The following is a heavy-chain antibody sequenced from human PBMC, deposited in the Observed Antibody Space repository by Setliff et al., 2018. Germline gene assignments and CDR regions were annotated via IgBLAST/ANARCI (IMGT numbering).Heavy chain of an antibody. CDR3: ARGFDV. J-gene: IGHJ3*01. CDR2: TYYNGDA. V-gene: IGHV4-39*01. Sequence: SETLSLTCTVSGGSLRGNAIFWGWIRQPPGKGLKWIGSTYYNGDAYYNPSLKSRVTMSVDTSKNQFSLKLSSVAAADTVGYYCARGFDVCG. CDR1: GGSLRGNAIF.